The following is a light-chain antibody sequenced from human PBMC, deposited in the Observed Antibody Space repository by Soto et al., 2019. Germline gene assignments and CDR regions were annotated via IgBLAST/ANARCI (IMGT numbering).Light chain of an antibody. CDR2: AAS. CDR1: QGISSW. J-gene: IGKJ4*01. Sequence: DIQMTQSPSSVSASVGDRVTITCRASQGISSWLAWYQQKPGKAPKLLIYAASSLQSGVPSRFSGSGSGTDFSLTIDRLEPEDFAVYFCQQYGSSPPTFGGGTKVAIK. CDR3: QQYGSSPPT. V-gene: IGKV1-12*01.